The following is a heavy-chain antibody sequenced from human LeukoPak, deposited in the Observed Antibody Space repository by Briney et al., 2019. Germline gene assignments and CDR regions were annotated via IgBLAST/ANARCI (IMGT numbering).Heavy chain of an antibody. J-gene: IGHJ4*02. CDR2: IYYSGGT. D-gene: IGHD1-26*01. Sequence: SETLSLTCTVSGGSISGFYWSWIRQPPGKGLEWIGYIYYSGGTSYNPSLKSRVTISVDTSKNQFSLNLTSVTAADTAVYHCARSGSTAFDYWGRGTLVTVSS. V-gene: IGHV4-59*01. CDR1: GGSISGFY. CDR3: ARSGSTAFDY.